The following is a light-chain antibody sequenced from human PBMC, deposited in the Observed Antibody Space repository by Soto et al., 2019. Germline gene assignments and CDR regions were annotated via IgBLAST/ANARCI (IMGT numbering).Light chain of an antibody. CDR2: GAS. J-gene: IGKJ1*01. V-gene: IGKV3-15*01. CDR3: QQYNNWPRGT. CDR1: QSVSSN. Sequence: EIVMTQSPATLSVSPGERATLSCRASQSVSSNLAWYQQKPGQAPRLLIYGASTRATGIPARFSGSGSGTAFTLTISSLPSEDFAVYYCQQYNNWPRGTFGQGTKVEIK.